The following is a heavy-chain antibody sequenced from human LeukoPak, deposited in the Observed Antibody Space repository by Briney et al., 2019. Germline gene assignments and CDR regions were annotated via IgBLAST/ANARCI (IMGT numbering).Heavy chain of an antibody. D-gene: IGHD4-17*01. Sequence: PSETLSLTCTVSGGSISSYYWSWIRPPPGKGLEWSGCIYYSGSTNYNPSLKSRVTISVDTPKNHFSLKLSSVTAADTAVYYCARFYGDYPFYYYYYYGIDVGGQGTTVTVSS. CDR1: GGSISSYY. V-gene: IGHV4-59*01. J-gene: IGHJ6*02. CDR2: IYYSGST. CDR3: ARFYGDYPFYYYYYYGIDV.